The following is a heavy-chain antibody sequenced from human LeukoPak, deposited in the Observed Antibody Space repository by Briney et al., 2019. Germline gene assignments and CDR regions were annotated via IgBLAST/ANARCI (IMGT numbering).Heavy chain of an antibody. CDR2: IGAAGAHT. J-gene: IGHJ3*02. CDR1: GWRFSYHD. V-gene: IGHV3-64*02. Sequence: GGSLRLSCAASGWRFSYHDIHWVRQAPGKGLEFVSSIGAAGAHTFYADSVKGRFTISRDNFQSTMYLQMDGLRPEDSAVYYCARELGGTKTGGFDIWGQGTVVSVSS. D-gene: IGHD1-14*01. CDR3: ARELGGTKTGGFDI.